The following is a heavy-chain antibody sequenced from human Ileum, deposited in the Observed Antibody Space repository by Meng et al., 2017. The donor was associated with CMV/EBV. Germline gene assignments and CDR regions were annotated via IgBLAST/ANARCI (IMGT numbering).Heavy chain of an antibody. CDR2: INPNSGGT. J-gene: IGHJ4*02. D-gene: IGHD1-26*01. CDR3: SREGFRELRGASDY. CDR1: GYTFTGYY. Sequence: ASVKVSCKASGYTFTGYYMHWVRQAPGQGLEWMGWINPNSGGTNYAQKFQGRVTMTRDTSISTAYMELSRLRSDDTAVYYCSREGFRELRGASDYWGQGTLVTVSS. V-gene: IGHV1-2*02.